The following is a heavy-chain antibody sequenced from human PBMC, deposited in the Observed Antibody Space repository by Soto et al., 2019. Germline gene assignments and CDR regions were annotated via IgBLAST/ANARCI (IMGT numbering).Heavy chain of an antibody. CDR2: IFYSGST. Sequence: QLQLQESGPGLVKPSETLSLTCTVSGGSISSSSYYWGWIRQPPGKGLEWIGSIFYSGSTYYNPSLKSRVTLSVDTSKNQFSLKLSSVTAADTAVYYCARGYDFWSGYLGPNNWFDPWGQGTLVTVSS. J-gene: IGHJ5*02. CDR1: GGSISSSSYY. CDR3: ARGYDFWSGYLGPNNWFDP. D-gene: IGHD3-3*01. V-gene: IGHV4-39*01.